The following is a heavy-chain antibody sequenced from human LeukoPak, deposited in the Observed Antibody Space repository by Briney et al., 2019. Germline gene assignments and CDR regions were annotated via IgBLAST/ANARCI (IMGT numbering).Heavy chain of an antibody. CDR1: GGSMRSYY. CDR2: VYYSGTA. J-gene: IGHJ4*02. Sequence: SETLSLTCTVSGGSMRSYYWSWIRQPPGKGLELIGYVYYSGTANYNPSLESRVTILVDTSKNQFSLNQSSVTAADTAVYYCARTKSGWYYSDYWGQGTLVSVSS. CDR3: ARTKSGWYYSDY. V-gene: IGHV4-59*08. D-gene: IGHD6-19*01.